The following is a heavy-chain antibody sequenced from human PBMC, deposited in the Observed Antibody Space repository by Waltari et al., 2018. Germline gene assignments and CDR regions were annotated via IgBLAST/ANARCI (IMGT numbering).Heavy chain of an antibody. CDR3: ATDHHRDSGYDI. CDR1: GNTLTDLS. D-gene: IGHD5-12*01. V-gene: IGHV1-24*01. Sequence: QVQLVQSGAEVKKPGASVKVSCKVSGNTLTDLSVHWVRQAPGKGLEWMGGYVPEDGEIVSAQICQGSFSMTEYTSTDTAYMELSSLRAEDTAVYFCATDHHRDSGYDIWGQGTLVTVSS. J-gene: IGHJ4*02. CDR2: YVPEDGEI.